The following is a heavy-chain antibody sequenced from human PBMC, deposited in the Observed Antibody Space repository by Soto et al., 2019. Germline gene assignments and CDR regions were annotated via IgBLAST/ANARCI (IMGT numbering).Heavy chain of an antibody. Sequence: PVGSLRLSCAASGFTFSSYSMNWVRQAPGKGLEWVSSISSSSSYIYYADSVKGRFTISRDNAKNSLYLQMNSLRAEDTAVYYCARDYYDRASGPYYFDYWGQGTLVTVSS. CDR1: GFTFSSYS. V-gene: IGHV3-21*01. CDR3: ARDYYDRASGPYYFDY. D-gene: IGHD3-22*01. CDR2: ISSSSSYI. J-gene: IGHJ4*02.